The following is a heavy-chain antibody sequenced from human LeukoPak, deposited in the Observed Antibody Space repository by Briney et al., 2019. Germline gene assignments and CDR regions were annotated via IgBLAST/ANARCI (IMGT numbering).Heavy chain of an antibody. J-gene: IGHJ4*02. CDR3: ARGGHNYGSYDY. CDR2: IYSGGGT. Sequence: GGSLRLSCAASGFGVSVNYMSWVRQPPGKGLEWVSIIYSGGGTYYADSVKGRFTISRDNSKNTLYLQMNSLRAEDTAVYYCARGGHNYGSYDYWGQGTLVTVSS. D-gene: IGHD5-18*01. V-gene: IGHV3-53*01. CDR1: GFGVSVNY.